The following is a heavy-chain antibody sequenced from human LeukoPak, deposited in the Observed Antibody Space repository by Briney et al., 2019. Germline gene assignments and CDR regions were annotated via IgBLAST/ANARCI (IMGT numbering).Heavy chain of an antibody. CDR2: ITGSGDRT. Sequence: GGTLRLSCAAFGFSFSNYGMNWVRQAPGKGLEWVSGITGSGDRTYYADSVKGRFTISRDNSKNTVYLQMNSLRDEDTAVYYCARAAREPYCTNGVCPSFDPWGQGTLVTVSS. CDR3: ARAAREPYCTNGVCPSFDP. V-gene: IGHV3-23*01. CDR1: GFSFSNYG. D-gene: IGHD2-8*01. J-gene: IGHJ5*02.